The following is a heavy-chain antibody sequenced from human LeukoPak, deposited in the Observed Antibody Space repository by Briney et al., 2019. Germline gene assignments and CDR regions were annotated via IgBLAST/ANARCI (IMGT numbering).Heavy chain of an antibody. Sequence: GGSLRLSCAASGFIFNKAWMTWLRQAPGKGLEWVGRIKSNIDGGTADYAAPVKGRFTVSRDDSRNILYLQMNSLKTEDTAVYYCATDWLDYWGQGTLVTVSS. CDR2: IKSNIDGGTA. CDR3: ATDWLDY. D-gene: IGHD3-22*01. J-gene: IGHJ4*02. CDR1: GFIFNKAW. V-gene: IGHV3-15*01.